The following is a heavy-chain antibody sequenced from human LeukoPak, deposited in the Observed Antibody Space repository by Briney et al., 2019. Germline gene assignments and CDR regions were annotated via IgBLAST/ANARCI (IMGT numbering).Heavy chain of an antibody. CDR2: IYHSGST. D-gene: IGHD6-19*01. V-gene: IGHV4-4*02. CDR1: GGSISNITNSNW. J-gene: IGHJ3*02. CDR3: ARFRGWYDAFDI. Sequence: SGTLSLTCAVSGGSISNITNSNWWSWVRQPPGKGLEWIGEIYHSGSTNYNPSLKSRVTISVDKSKNQFSLKLSSVTAADTAVYYCARFRGWYDAFDIWGQGTMVTVSS.